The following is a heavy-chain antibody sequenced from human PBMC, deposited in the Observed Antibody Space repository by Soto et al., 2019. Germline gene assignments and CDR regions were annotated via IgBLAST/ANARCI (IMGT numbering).Heavy chain of an antibody. CDR1: GFTFSYYT. CDR2: ISGSGGST. Sequence: PGGSLRLSCVASGFTFSYYTMSWVRQAPGKGLEWVSAISGSGGSTYYADSVKGRFTISRDNSKNTLYLQMNSLRAEDTAVYYCAKRTVGWYFDLWGRGTLVTVSS. CDR3: AKRTVGWYFDL. D-gene: IGHD4-17*01. J-gene: IGHJ2*01. V-gene: IGHV3-23*01.